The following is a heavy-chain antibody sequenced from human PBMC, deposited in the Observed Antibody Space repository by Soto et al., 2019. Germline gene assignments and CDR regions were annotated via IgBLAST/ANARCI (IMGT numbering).Heavy chain of an antibody. D-gene: IGHD6-13*01. Sequence: PSETLSLTCAVYGGSFRGYYWSWIRQPPGKGLEWIGEINHSGSTNYNPSLKSRVTISVDTSKNQFSLKLSSVTAADTAVYYCARGGGTRIAAAGNWFDPWGQGTRVTVSS. J-gene: IGHJ5*02. CDR3: ARGGGTRIAAAGNWFDP. CDR2: INHSGST. V-gene: IGHV4-34*01. CDR1: GGSFRGYY.